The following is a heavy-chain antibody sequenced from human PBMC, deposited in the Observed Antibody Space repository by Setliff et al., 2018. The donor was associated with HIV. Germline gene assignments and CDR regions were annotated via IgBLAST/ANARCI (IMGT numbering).Heavy chain of an antibody. Sequence: ASVKVSCKASGYTFTSYYIHWVRQAPGQGLEWMGVIHPSGGSTSYAQKFQGRVTFTADRSTSTAYMELSSLRSEDTAVYYCARVNSDAFDVWGQGTKVTVSS. CDR1: GYTFTSYY. V-gene: IGHV1-46*01. CDR3: ARVNSDAFDV. J-gene: IGHJ3*01. CDR2: IHPSGGST.